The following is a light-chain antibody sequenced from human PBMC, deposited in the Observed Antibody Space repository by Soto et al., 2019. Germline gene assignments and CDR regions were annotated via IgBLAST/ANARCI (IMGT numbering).Light chain of an antibody. CDR3: QQFSSYPLT. CDR1: QSVSSSY. Sequence: IVLTHSPVTLSFSPWYRSTLSFSSSQSVSSSYLAWYQQKPGQAPRLLIYDASSRATGIPDRFSGGGSGTDFTLTISRLEPEDFAVYYCQQFSSYPLTFGGGTKVDIK. J-gene: IGKJ4*01. V-gene: IGKV3-20*01. CDR2: DAS.